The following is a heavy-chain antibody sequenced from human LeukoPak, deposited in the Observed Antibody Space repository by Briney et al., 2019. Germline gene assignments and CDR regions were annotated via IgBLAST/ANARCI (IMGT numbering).Heavy chain of an antibody. CDR1: GYTFTTYG. CDR2: ISAYSGNT. Sequence: ASVKVSCKASGYTFTTYGISWVRQAPGQGLEWMGWISAYSGNTNYAQKVQGRVTMTTHTSTSTAYMELRRLRSDDAAVYYCARGDGSGGPNFDYWGQGTLVTVSS. CDR3: ARGDGSGGPNFDY. V-gene: IGHV1-18*01. J-gene: IGHJ4*02. D-gene: IGHD6-19*01.